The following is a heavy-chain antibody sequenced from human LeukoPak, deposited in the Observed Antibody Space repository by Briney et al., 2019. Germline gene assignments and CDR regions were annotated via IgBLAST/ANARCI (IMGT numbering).Heavy chain of an antibody. CDR2: ISAYNGNT. J-gene: IGHJ4*02. V-gene: IGHV1-18*01. CDR1: GYTFTSYG. CDR3: AKTNTIAAVYYFDY. Sequence: GASVKVSCKASGYTFTSYGISWVRQAPGQGLEWMGWISAYNGNTNYAQKLQGRVTMTTDTSTSTAYMELRSLRSDDTAVYYCAKTNTIAAVYYFDYWGQGTLVTVSS. D-gene: IGHD6-13*01.